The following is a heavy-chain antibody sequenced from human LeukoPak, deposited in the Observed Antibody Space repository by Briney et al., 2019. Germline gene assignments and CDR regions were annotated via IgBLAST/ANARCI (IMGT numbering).Heavy chain of an antibody. CDR1: GFTFRTFV. CDR2: ISGSGGST. CDR3: AKELNNLGFDF. D-gene: IGHD1-14*01. J-gene: IGHJ4*02. V-gene: IGHV3-23*01. Sequence: GGSLRLSCAASGFTFRTFVMSWVRQAPGKGLEWVSAISGSGGSTFYADSVKGRFTISRDNAKNTLYLQMNSLRAEDTAVYFCAKELNNLGFDFWGQGTLVTVSS.